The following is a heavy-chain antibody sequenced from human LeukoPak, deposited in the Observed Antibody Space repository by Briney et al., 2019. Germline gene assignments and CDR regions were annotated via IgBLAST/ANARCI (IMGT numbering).Heavy chain of an antibody. D-gene: IGHD2-8*01. CDR3: ARRLLNYFDY. CDR2: IKQDGSEK. CDR1: GFTFSGYW. V-gene: IGHV3-7*02. Sequence: GGSLGLSCAASGFTFSGYWMSWVRQAPGKGLEWVANIKQDGSEKYYVDSVKGRFTISRDNAKNSLSLQMNSLRVEDTAVYYCARRLLNYFDYWGQGTLVTVSS. J-gene: IGHJ4*02.